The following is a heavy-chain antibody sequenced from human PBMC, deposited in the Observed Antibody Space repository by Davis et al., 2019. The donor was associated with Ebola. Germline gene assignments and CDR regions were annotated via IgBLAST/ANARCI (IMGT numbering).Heavy chain of an antibody. Sequence: SETLSLTCTVYGGSFSGYYWSWIRQPPGKGLEWIGEINHSGSTNYNPSLKSRVTISVDTSKNQFSLKLSSVTAADTAVYYCARDRRIAVAAHYYYYGMDVWGQGTTVTVSS. CDR2: INHSGST. V-gene: IGHV4-34*01. J-gene: IGHJ6*02. CDR3: ARDRRIAVAAHYYYYGMDV. CDR1: GGSFSGYY. D-gene: IGHD6-19*01.